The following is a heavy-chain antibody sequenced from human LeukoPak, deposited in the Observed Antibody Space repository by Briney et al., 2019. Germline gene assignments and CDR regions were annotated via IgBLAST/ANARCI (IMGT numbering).Heavy chain of an antibody. CDR3: ATFLYDYVWGSYRYTGKDAFDI. CDR2: IYHSGST. J-gene: IGHJ3*02. CDR1: GYSISSGYY. Sequence: SETLSLTCTVSGYSISSGYYWGWTRQPPGKGLEWIGSIYHSGSTYYNPSLKSRVTISVDTSKNQFSLKLSSVTAADTAVYYCATFLYDYVWGSYRYTGKDAFDIWGQGTMVTVSS. V-gene: IGHV4-38-2*02. D-gene: IGHD3-16*02.